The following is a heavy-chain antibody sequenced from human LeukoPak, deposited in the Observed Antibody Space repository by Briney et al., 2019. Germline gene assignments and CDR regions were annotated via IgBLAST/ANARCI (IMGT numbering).Heavy chain of an antibody. J-gene: IGHJ4*02. CDR3: AKGTAGIGVAGTFGYLDY. D-gene: IGHD6-19*01. CDR2: IRFDGSNE. Sequence: GGSLRLSCAASGFTFSSFGMHWVRQAPGKGLEWVASIRFDGSNEKYADSVKGRFTISRDNPKNTLCVQMNSLSAEDTALYYCAKGTAGIGVAGTFGYLDYWGQGTLVAVSS. CDR1: GFTFSSFG. V-gene: IGHV3-30*02.